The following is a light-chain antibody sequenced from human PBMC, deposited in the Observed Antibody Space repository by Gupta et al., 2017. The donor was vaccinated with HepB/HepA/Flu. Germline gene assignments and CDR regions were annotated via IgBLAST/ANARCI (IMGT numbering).Light chain of an antibody. CDR2: NKI. CDR1: SSNIGSNT. Sequence: QYKLTQPPSASGTPGQRVPISSSGSSSNIGSNTVTWYQQLAGTAPKLLIYNKIPRPSAIPDRFSGSTSGTSASLAMSGLQSEDEADYYCATCNDSLNAWVFGGGTKLTVL. V-gene: IGLV1-44*01. J-gene: IGLJ3*02. CDR3: ATCNDSLNAWV.